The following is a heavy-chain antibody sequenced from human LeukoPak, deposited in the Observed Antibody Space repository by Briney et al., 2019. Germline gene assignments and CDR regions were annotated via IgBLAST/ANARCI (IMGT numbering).Heavy chain of an antibody. D-gene: IGHD3-10*01. CDR3: ARVLRGGVRGLDY. CDR1: GFTFSSYS. Sequence: GGSLRLSCEVSGFTFSSYSMNWVRQAPGKGLEWVSSISSSSSYIYYADSVKGRFTISRDNAKNSLYLQMNSLRAEDTAVYYCARVLRGGVRGLDYWGQGTLVTVSS. V-gene: IGHV3-21*01. J-gene: IGHJ4*02. CDR2: ISSSSSYI.